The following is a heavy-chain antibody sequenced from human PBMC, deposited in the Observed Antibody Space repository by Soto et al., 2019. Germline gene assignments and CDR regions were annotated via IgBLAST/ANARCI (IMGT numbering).Heavy chain of an antibody. CDR3: ARGVVLVPAAIDGRHYYYGMDV. CDR2: IIPIFGTA. D-gene: IGHD2-2*01. J-gene: IGHJ6*02. CDR1: GGTFSSYA. V-gene: IGHV1-69*13. Sequence: SVMVTCKAPGGTFSSYAISWMRQAPGQGLEWRGGIIPIFGTANYAQKYQGRVTITADESTSTAYMELSSLRSEDTAVYYCARGVVLVPAAIDGRHYYYGMDVWGQGTTVTVSS.